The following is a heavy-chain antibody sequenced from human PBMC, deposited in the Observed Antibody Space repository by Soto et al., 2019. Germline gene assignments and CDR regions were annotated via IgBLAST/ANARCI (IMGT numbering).Heavy chain of an antibody. CDR3: ARKDSGYGDYMDV. J-gene: IGHJ6*03. Sequence: LCGGSISSGGYYWSWIRQHPGKGLEWIGYIYYSGSTYYNPSLKSRVTMSVDTSENQFSLRLSSVTAADTAVYYCARKDSGYGDYMDVWGKGTTVTVSS. V-gene: IGHV4-31*02. CDR1: GGSISSGGYY. D-gene: IGHD5-12*01. CDR2: IYYSGST.